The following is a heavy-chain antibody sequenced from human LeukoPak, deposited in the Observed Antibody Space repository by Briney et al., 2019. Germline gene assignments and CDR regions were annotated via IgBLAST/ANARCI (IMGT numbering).Heavy chain of an antibody. Sequence: PSETLSLTCAVSGGSICSYNGSWIWHRPGTGLEWMWHIYYSGSINYNPSLKSRVTISVGTSKNQSSLKLSSVTAADTAVYYCARVGSTMVRRVIITGFYYGMDVWGQGTTVTVSS. CDR2: IYYSGSI. CDR1: GGSICSYN. CDR3: ARVGSTMVRRVIITGFYYGMDV. J-gene: IGHJ6*02. D-gene: IGHD3-10*01. V-gene: IGHV4-59*01.